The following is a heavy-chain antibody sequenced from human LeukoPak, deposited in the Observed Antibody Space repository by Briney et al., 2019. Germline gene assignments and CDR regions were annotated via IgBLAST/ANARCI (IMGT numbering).Heavy chain of an antibody. Sequence: SATLSLTCAVYGGSFSGYYWSWIRQPPGKGLEWIGEINHSGSTNYNPSLKSRVTISVDTSKNQFSLKLSSVTAADTAVYYCARHPPTDYYYMDVWGKGTTVTVSS. CDR2: INHSGST. CDR3: ARHPPTDYYYMDV. CDR1: GGSFSGYY. J-gene: IGHJ6*03. V-gene: IGHV4-34*01.